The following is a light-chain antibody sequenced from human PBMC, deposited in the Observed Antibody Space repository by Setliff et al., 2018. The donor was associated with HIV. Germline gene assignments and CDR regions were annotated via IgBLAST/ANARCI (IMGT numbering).Light chain of an antibody. V-gene: IGLV8-61*01. CDR3: VLYMVNGISV. CDR2: STN. J-gene: IGLJ3*02. Sequence: QTVVTQEPSFSVSPGGTVTLTCGLRSGPVSTGHFPSWYQQTPGQTPRMLIYSTNTRSSGVPDRFSGSIVGNRAALTISGAQADDECYYYCVLYMVNGISVFGGGTKVTVL. CDR1: SGPVSTGHF.